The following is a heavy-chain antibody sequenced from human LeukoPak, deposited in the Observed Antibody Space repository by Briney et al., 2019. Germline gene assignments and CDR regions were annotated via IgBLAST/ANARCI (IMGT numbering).Heavy chain of an antibody. D-gene: IGHD3-16*02. J-gene: IGHJ4*02. V-gene: IGHV3-21*01. CDR3: ARDRDYDYVWGSYRYSDY. Sequence: PGGSLRLSCAASGFTFSSYSMNWVRQAPGKELEWVSSISSSSSYIYYADSVKGRFTISRDNAKNSLYLQMNSLRAEDTAVYYCARDRDYDYVWGSYRYSDYWGQGTLVTVSS. CDR2: ISSSSSYI. CDR1: GFTFSSYS.